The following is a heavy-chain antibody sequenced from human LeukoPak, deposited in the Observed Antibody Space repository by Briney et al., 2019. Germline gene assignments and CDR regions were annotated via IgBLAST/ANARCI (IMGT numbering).Heavy chain of an antibody. CDR3: ARGKRYYDILTGYSSPGPFDY. V-gene: IGHV4-4*07. CDR1: GDSISRYY. J-gene: IGHJ4*02. Sequence: PSETLSLTCTVSGDSISRYYWSWIRQPAGKGLEWIGRIYNGGIITYNPSLKSRVTMSIDTSKNQFSLKLSSVTAADTAVYYCARGKRYYDILTGYSSPGPFDYWGQGTLVTVSS. CDR2: IYNGGII. D-gene: IGHD3-9*01.